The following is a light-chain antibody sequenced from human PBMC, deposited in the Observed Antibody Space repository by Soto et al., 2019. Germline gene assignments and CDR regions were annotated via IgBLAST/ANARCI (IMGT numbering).Light chain of an antibody. CDR3: PQSYRTPT. CDR1: HSISGS. CDR2: AAS. J-gene: IGKJ5*01. V-gene: IGKV1-39*01. Sequence: DIQLAQSPSSMSASVIDRVTITCRPSHSISGSLTWHQQKPGKDPKILIYAASTFQSGVQSSFSGSGSGTDYTPTISSLQPEDFVTYYCPQSYRTPTSGQRTRLAI.